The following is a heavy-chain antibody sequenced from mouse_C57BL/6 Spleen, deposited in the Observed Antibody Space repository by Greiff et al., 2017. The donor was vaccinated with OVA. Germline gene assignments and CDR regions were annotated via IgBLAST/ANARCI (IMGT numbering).Heavy chain of an antibody. CDR3: ERYPPFRSELYYFDY. D-gene: IGHD3-1*01. CDR2: IRNKANGYTT. Sequence: EVMLVESGGGLVQPGGSLSLSCAASGFTFTDYYMSWVRQPPGKALEWLGFIRNKANGYTTEYSASVKGRFTISRDNSQSILYLQMNALRAEDSATYSCERYPPFRSELYYFDYWGQGTTLTVSS. J-gene: IGHJ2*01. V-gene: IGHV7-3*01. CDR1: GFTFTDYY.